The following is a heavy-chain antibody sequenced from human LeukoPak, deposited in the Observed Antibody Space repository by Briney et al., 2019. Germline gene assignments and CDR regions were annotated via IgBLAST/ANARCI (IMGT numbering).Heavy chain of an antibody. CDR1: GGSISSGGYY. CDR2: IYHSGST. CDR3: ASSGHIVVVPENYYFDY. D-gene: IGHD2-2*01. Sequence: SETLSLTCTVSGGSISSGGYYWSWIRQPPGKGLEWIGYIYHSGSTYYNPSLKSRVTISVDRSKNQLSLKLSSVTAADTAVYYCASSGHIVVVPENYYFDYWGQGTLVTVSS. V-gene: IGHV4-30-2*01. J-gene: IGHJ4*02.